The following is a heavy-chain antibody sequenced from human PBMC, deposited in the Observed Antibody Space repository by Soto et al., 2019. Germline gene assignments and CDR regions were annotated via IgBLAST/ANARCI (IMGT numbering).Heavy chain of an antibody. J-gene: IGHJ4*02. CDR2: INSSGGST. D-gene: IGHD1-7*01. CDR3: AKVLTGTTDYFFDY. CDR1: GFTISSYA. Sequence: GGSLRLSCTASGFTISSYAMSWVRQAPGKGLEWVSGINSSGGSTYYADSVKGRFTISRDNSENTLYLQMHRLRAEDTAVYYCAKVLTGTTDYFFDYWGQGTLVTVSS. V-gene: IGHV3-23*01.